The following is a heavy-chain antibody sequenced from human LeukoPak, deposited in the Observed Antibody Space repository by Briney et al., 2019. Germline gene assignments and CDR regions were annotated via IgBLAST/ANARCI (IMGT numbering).Heavy chain of an antibody. Sequence: EASVKVSCKASGYTFTSYGISWVRQAPGQGLEWMGWISAYNGNTNYAQKLQGRVTMTTDTSTSTAYMELRSLRSDDTAVYYCARDLGAYCGGDCPFDYWGQGTLVTVSS. CDR3: ARDLGAYCGGDCPFDY. V-gene: IGHV1-18*01. CDR2: ISAYNGNT. J-gene: IGHJ4*02. D-gene: IGHD2-21*02. CDR1: GYTFTSYG.